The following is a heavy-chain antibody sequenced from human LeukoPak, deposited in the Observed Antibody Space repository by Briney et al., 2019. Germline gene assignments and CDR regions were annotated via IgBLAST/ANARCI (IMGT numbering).Heavy chain of an antibody. Sequence: SDTLSLTCAVSGDSISSSNWWGWIRQPPGKGLEWIGSIYHSGSTYYNPSLKSRVTISVDTSKNQFSLKLSSVTAADTAVYYCARDKGLREFDYWGQGTLVTVSS. J-gene: IGHJ4*02. V-gene: IGHV4-38-2*02. CDR2: IYHSGST. CDR3: ARDKGLREFDY. CDR1: GDSISSSNW.